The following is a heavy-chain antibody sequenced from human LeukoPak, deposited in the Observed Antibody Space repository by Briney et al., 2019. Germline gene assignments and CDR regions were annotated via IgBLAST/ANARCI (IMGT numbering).Heavy chain of an antibody. CDR1: GFTFSSYW. J-gene: IGHJ6*02. Sequence: PGGSLRLSCAASGFTFSSYWMHWVRQAPGKGLVWVSRINTDGSTTNYADSVKGRFTISRDNAKNTLYLQMNSLRGEDTAVYYCARDRQYGMDVWGQGTTVTASS. CDR3: ARDRQYGMDV. V-gene: IGHV3-74*01. CDR2: INTDGSTT.